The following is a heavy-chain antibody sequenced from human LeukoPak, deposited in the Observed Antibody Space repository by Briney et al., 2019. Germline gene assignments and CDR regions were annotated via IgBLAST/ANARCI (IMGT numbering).Heavy chain of an antibody. CDR1: GGTFSSYA. CDR2: IIPIFGTA. CDR3: AGDFWSGYKSSAGSHY. Sequence: ASVKVSCKASGGTFSSYAISWVRQAPGQGLEWMGGIIPIFGTANYAQKFQGRVTITADESTSTAYMELSSLRSEDTAVYYCAGDFWSGYKSSAGSHYWGQGTLVTVSS. J-gene: IGHJ4*02. V-gene: IGHV1-69*13. D-gene: IGHD3-3*01.